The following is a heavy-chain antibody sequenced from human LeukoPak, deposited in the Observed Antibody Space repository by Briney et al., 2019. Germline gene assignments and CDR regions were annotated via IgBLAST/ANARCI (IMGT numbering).Heavy chain of an antibody. V-gene: IGHV3-7*01. CDR2: IRKDGREK. D-gene: IGHD2-2*01. CDR1: GFAFSSSW. Sequence: PGGSLRLSCAASGFAFSSSWMSWVRQAPGKGLEWVANIRKDGREKYYVDSVKGRFTISRDNAKNSLYLQMNSLRAEDTAVYYCARECSSTGCYGIFDYWGQGTLVTVSS. CDR3: ARECSSTGCYGIFDY. J-gene: IGHJ4*02.